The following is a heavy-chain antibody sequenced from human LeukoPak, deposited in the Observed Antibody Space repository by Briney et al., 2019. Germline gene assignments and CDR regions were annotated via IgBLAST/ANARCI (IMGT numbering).Heavy chain of an antibody. Sequence: GGSLRLSCAASGFSFSSYSMNWVRQAPGKGLEWVSSISSSSSYIYYADSVKGRFTNSRDNAKNSLYLQMNSLRAEDTAVYYCATHNSGTLHSFDYWGQGTLVTVSS. CDR2: ISSSSSYI. CDR1: GFSFSSYS. CDR3: ATHNSGTLHSFDY. V-gene: IGHV3-21*01. D-gene: IGHD6-19*01. J-gene: IGHJ4*02.